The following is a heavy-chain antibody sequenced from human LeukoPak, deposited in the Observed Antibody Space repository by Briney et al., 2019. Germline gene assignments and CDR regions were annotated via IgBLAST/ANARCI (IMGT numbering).Heavy chain of an antibody. CDR1: GFTFDDYG. V-gene: IGHV3-20*04. J-gene: IGHJ4*02. CDR3: ASDGLRYCDWLLYSFDY. Sequence: GGSLRLSCAASGFTFDDYGMSWVRHAPGKGLEWVSGINWNGGSTVYADSVKGRFTISRDNAKNSLYLQMNSLRAEDTALYYCASDGLRYCDWLLYSFDYWGQGTLVTVSS. D-gene: IGHD3-9*01. CDR2: INWNGGST.